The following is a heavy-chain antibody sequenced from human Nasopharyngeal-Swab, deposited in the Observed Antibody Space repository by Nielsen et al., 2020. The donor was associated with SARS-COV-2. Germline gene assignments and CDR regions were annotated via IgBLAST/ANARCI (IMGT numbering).Heavy chain of an antibody. CDR3: AREFGDTFDY. D-gene: IGHD2-21*01. CDR1: GGSISSYY. V-gene: IGHV4-59*01. Sequence: LRLSCTVSGGSISSYYWSWIRQPPGKGLEWIGYLYYSGSPNYNPSLKSRVTISVDTSKNQFSLKLSSVTAADPAVYYCAREFGDTFDYWGQGTLVTVSS. J-gene: IGHJ4*02. CDR2: LYYSGSP.